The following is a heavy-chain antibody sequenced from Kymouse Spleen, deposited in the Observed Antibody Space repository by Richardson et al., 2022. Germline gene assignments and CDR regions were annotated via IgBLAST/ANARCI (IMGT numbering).Heavy chain of an antibody. Sequence: EVQLVESGGGLVQPGGSLKLSCAASGFTFSGSAMHWVRQASGKGLEWVGRIRSKANSYATAYAASVKGRFTISRDDSKNTAYLQMNSLKTEDTAVYYCTRRATGIDYWGQGTLVTVSS. J-gene: IGHJ4*02. V-gene: IGHV3-73*02. D-gene: IGHD1-1*01. CDR1: GFTFSGSA. CDR3: TRRATGIDY. CDR2: IRSKANSYAT.